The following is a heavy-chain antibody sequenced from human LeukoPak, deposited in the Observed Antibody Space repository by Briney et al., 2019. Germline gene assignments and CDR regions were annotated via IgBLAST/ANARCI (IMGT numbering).Heavy chain of an antibody. CDR3: GRGASRFSGPGIDY. D-gene: IGHD1-26*01. Sequence: QPGGSLTLSCAASGFTVSSNLMTWVRQSPGRGLEWLSSSYSAGATYYADSVKGRFTISRDHSNNSVSLQMTNLRVEDTAIYYCGRGASRFSGPGIDYWGRGTLVPVPS. V-gene: IGHV3-53*01. CDR1: GFTVSSNL. CDR2: SYSAGAT. J-gene: IGHJ4*02.